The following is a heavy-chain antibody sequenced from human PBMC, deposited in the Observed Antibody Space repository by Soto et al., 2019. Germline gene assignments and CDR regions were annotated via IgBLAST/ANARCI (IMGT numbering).Heavy chain of an antibody. CDR2: ISGSGGST. V-gene: IGHV3-23*01. Sequence: GGSLRLSCAASGFTFSTYAMSWVRQAPGKGLEWVSTISGSGGSTNYADSVKGRFSISRDNSKNTLYLQMNILRAEDTAVYYCTNLPATEVSDYWGQGTLVTVSS. CDR3: TNLPATEVSDY. D-gene: IGHD2-2*01. CDR1: GFTFSTYA. J-gene: IGHJ4*02.